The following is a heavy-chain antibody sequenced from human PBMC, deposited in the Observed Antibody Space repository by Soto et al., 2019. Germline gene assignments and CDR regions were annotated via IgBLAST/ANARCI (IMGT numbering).Heavy chain of an antibody. Sequence: GGSLRLSCAASGFTFSSYSMNWVRQAPGKGLEWVSSISSSISYIYYADSVKGRFTISRDNAKNSLYLQMNSLRAEDTAVYYCARDLMDIVVVTAPDAFDIWGQGTMVTVSS. J-gene: IGHJ3*02. CDR2: ISSSISYI. CDR3: ARDLMDIVVVTAPDAFDI. D-gene: IGHD2-21*02. CDR1: GFTFSSYS. V-gene: IGHV3-21*01.